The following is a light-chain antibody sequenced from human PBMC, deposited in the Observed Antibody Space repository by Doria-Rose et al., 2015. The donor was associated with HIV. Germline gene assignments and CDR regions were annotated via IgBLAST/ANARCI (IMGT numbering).Light chain of an antibody. CDR3: HQYGTSWT. V-gene: IGKV3-20*01. CDR2: DGS. J-gene: IGKJ1*01. CDR1: QSFSSTY. Sequence: EIVLTQSPGTLPLSPGERATLSCRASQSFSSTYLAWYQQKPGQAPSLLIYDGSTRATGIPDGFSASGSGTDFTLTINRLGPEDFALYYCHQYGTSWTFGQGTKVEI.